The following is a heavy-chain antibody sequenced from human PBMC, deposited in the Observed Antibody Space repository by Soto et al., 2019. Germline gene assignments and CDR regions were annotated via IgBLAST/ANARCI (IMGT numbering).Heavy chain of an antibody. CDR3: ARRLTERPDFDY. Sequence: QLQLQESGPGLVKPSETLSITCTVSGGSISSSSYYWGWIRQPPGKGLEWIGSIYYSGSTYYNPSLKSRVTISVDTSKNQFSLKLSSVTAADTAVYYCARRLTERPDFDYWGQGTLVTVSS. CDR2: IYYSGST. J-gene: IGHJ4*02. D-gene: IGHD1-1*01. V-gene: IGHV4-39*01. CDR1: GGSISSSSYY.